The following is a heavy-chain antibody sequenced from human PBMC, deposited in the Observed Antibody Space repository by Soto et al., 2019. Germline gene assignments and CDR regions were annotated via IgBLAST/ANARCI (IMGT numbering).Heavy chain of an antibody. Sequence: QAQVLQSGPGVKKPGASEKVACKTSGYTFTTYGLSWVRQAPGQGLEWMGSIDTHTDETRYPQKFQGRVTVTADTSSRRGYMEVRKLSSDYTAMYYCAREGGVRSYGPQIQGMDVWGQGTTVTVSS. CDR3: AREGGVRSYGPQIQGMDV. CDR2: IDTHTDET. V-gene: IGHV1-18*01. D-gene: IGHD3-3*01. J-gene: IGHJ6*02. CDR1: GYTFTTYG.